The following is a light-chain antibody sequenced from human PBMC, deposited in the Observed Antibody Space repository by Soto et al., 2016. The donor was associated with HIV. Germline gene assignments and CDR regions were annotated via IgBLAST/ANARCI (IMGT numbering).Light chain of an antibody. V-gene: IGKV1-27*01. CDR3: QEYNGVIT. CDR1: QDIYNY. Sequence: DIQMTQSPSSLSGSIGDRVSITCRASQDIYNYLAWYQQKPGKVPRLLISAAMNLESGVPSRFRGSGSGTEFTLTITSLQPEDIATYYCQEYNGVITFGGGTKVEI. J-gene: IGKJ4*01. CDR2: AAM.